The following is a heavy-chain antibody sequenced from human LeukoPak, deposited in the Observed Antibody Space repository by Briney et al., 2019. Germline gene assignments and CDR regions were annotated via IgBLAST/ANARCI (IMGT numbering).Heavy chain of an antibody. V-gene: IGHV1-2*02. Sequence: GASVKVSCKASGYTFTYYYMYWVRQAPGQGLEWMGWIIPNSGGTDYAQRFQGRVTMTRDTSITTAYMELSSLRSDDTAVYYCARFSTRGWHFDYWGQGTLVTVSS. D-gene: IGHD6-19*01. CDR3: ARFSTRGWHFDY. J-gene: IGHJ4*02. CDR2: IIPNSGGT. CDR1: GYTFTYYY.